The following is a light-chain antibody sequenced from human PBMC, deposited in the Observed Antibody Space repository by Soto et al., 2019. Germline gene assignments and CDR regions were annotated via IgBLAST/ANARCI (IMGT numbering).Light chain of an antibody. CDR3: HQYGSSPRT. J-gene: IGKJ1*01. CDR2: GAS. Sequence: EIVLTQSPGTLSLSPGERATLSCRASQSVTSSYLAWYQQKPGQAPRLLIYGASSRATGIPDRFSGSGSGTDFTHTISRREPEDFAVYYYHQYGSSPRTFGQGTKVEIK. V-gene: IGKV3-20*01. CDR1: QSVTSSY.